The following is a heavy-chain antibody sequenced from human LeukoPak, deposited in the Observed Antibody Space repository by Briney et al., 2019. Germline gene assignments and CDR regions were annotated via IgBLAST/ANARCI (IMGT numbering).Heavy chain of an antibody. D-gene: IGHD5-24*01. CDR2: ISSSGSYI. J-gene: IGHJ4*02. V-gene: IGHV3-21*04. CDR1: AFTFSSYS. CDR3: VKDDGWVQYAN. Sequence: PGGSLRLSCAASAFTFSSYSMNWVRQAPGKGLEWVSSISSSGSYIYYADSVKGRFIISRDNSKNTVYLQMNSLSAEDAAVYYCVKDDGWVQYANWGQGTLVTVSS.